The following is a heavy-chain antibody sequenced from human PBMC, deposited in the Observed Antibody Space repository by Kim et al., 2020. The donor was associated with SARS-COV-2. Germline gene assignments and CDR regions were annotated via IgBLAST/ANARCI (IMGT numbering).Heavy chain of an antibody. CDR3: ARGFTISGYYYSYYMDV. D-gene: IGHD3-3*01. CDR1: GFTFSSYE. V-gene: IGHV3-48*03. Sequence: GGSLRLSCAASGFTFSSYEKNWVRQAPGKGLEWVSYISSSDSTISYADSVKGRFTISSDNAKNSLYLKMNSLIAEDTAVYYCARGFTISGYYYSYYMDVWGKGTTVTVSS. CDR2: ISSSDSTI. J-gene: IGHJ6*03.